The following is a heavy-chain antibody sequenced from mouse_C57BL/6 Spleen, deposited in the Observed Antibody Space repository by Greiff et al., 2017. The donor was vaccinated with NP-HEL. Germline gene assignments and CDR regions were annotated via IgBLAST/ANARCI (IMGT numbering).Heavy chain of an antibody. D-gene: IGHD1-1*01. CDR2: IYPRSGNT. CDR1: GYTFTSYG. V-gene: IGHV1-81*01. CDR3: AFLNYYGSSTGDY. Sequence: QVQLQQSGAELARPGASVKLSCKASGYTFTSYGISWVKQRTGQGLEWIGEIYPRSGNTYYNEKFKGKATLTADKSSSTAYMELRSLTSEDSAVYFCAFLNYYGSSTGDYWGQGTTLTVSS. J-gene: IGHJ2*01.